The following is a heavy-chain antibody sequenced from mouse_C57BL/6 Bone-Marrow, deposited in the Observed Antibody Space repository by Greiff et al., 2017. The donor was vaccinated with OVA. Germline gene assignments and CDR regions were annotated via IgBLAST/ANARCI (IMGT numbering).Heavy chain of an antibody. Sequence: VKLLQPGAELVKPGASVKMSCKASGYTFTSYWITWVKQRPGQGLEWIGDIYPGSGSTNYNEKFKSKATLTVDTSSSTAYMQLSSLTSEDSAVYYCAREGWTHWYFDVWGTGTTVTVSS. CDR2: IYPGSGST. D-gene: IGHD1-1*02. J-gene: IGHJ1*03. CDR1: GYTFTSYW. CDR3: AREGWTHWYFDV. V-gene: IGHV1-55*01.